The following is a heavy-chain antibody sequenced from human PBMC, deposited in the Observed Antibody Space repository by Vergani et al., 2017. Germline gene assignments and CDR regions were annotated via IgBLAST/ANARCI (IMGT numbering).Heavy chain of an antibody. J-gene: IGHJ6*02. CDR3: ARVMYRDEASTGYRLEGMDI. V-gene: IGHV4-59*13. Sequence: QVQLEESGPGLVKPSETLSLTGTVPVGPSNTNNGSGFRHPPGRGLEWIGYIYSTGSTNYNPSLNSQVTMSVDTSKNQFSLKLRSVTAADTAVYFCARVMYRDEASTGYRLEGMDIWGQGTTVTISS. CDR1: VGPSNTNN. D-gene: IGHD3-9*01. CDR2: IYSTGST.